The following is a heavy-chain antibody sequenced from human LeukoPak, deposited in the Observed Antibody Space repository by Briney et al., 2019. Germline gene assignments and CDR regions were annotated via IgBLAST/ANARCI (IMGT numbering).Heavy chain of an antibody. CDR2: ISGSGGST. CDR3: ARDRYSSSWYYYGMDV. CDR1: GFTFSSYA. V-gene: IGHV3-23*01. D-gene: IGHD6-13*01. J-gene: IGHJ6*02. Sequence: AGGSLRLSCAASGFTFSSYAMSWVRQAPGKGLEWVSAISGSGGSTYYADSVKGRFTISRDNSKNTLYLQMNSLRAEGTAVYYCARDRYSSSWYYYGMDVWGQGTTVTVSS.